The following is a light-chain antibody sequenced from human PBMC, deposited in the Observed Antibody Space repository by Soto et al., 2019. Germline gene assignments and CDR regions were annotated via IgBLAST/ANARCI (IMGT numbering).Light chain of an antibody. CDR1: QDLRYY. V-gene: IGKV1-33*01. Sequence: DIQMTQSPSSLSASVGDRVTITCQARQDLRYYLNWFQQKPGTAPKVLIYDASRLETGVPSRFSGSGAGTHFSLAISSLQPEYIATYYCQHYDSLPITFGQGTRLEIK. J-gene: IGKJ5*01. CDR3: QHYDSLPIT. CDR2: DAS.